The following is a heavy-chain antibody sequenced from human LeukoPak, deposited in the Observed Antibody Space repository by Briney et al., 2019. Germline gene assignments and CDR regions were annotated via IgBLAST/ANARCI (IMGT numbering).Heavy chain of an antibody. D-gene: IGHD4-17*01. Sequence: PGGSLRLSCAASGFIFSDYYMSWIRQAPGKGLEWISYISSSDNTIFYADSVKGRFTISRDNAKNSLYLQMNSLRAEGTAFYYCARDLTTVTSFDFGGQGTLVTVSS. CDR2: ISSSDNTI. V-gene: IGHV3-11*01. CDR3: ARDLTTVTSFDF. CDR1: GFIFSDYY. J-gene: IGHJ4*02.